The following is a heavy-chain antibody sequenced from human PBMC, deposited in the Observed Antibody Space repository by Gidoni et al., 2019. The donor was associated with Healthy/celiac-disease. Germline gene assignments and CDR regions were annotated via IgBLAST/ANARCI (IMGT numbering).Heavy chain of an antibody. V-gene: IGHV3-21*01. CDR1: GFTFSRYS. CDR3: ARGIQLWPSSYWYFDL. D-gene: IGHD5-18*01. Sequence: EVQLVESGGGLVKPGGSLRHSCAASGFTFSRYSMNWVRQAPGKGLEWVSSISSSSSYIYYADSVKGRFTISRDNAKNSLYLQMNSLRAEYTAVYYCARGIQLWPSSYWYFDLWGRGTLVTVSS. CDR2: ISSSSSYI. J-gene: IGHJ2*01.